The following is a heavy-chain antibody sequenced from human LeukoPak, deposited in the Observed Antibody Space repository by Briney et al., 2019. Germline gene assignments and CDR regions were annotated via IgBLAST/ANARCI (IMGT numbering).Heavy chain of an antibody. CDR1: GGTFSSYA. CDR3: ARVMGSGSTDY. V-gene: IGHV1-69*05. CDR2: IIPIFGTA. Sequence: SVKVSCKASGGTFSSYAISWVRQAPGQGLEWMGRIIPIFGTANYAQKFQGRVTITTDESTSTAYMELSSLRPEDTAVYYCARVMGSGSTDYWGQGTLVTVSS. J-gene: IGHJ4*02. D-gene: IGHD1-26*01.